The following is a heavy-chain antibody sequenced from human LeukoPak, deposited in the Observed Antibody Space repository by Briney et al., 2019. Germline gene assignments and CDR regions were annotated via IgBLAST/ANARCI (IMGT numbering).Heavy chain of an antibody. CDR3: AKDRTFGGVIPFDY. V-gene: IGHV3-23*01. J-gene: IGHJ4*02. CDR2: ISGSGGST. D-gene: IGHD3-16*02. CDR1: GFTFSSYA. Sequence: GGSLRLSCAASGFTFSSYAMSWVRQAPGKGLEWVTAISGSGGSTYYADSVKGRFTISRDNSKNTLYLQMNSLRAENTAVYYCAKDRTFGGVIPFDYWGQGTLVTVSS.